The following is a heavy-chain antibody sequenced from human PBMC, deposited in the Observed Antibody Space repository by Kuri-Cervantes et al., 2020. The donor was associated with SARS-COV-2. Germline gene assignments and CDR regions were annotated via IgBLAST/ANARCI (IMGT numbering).Heavy chain of an antibody. CDR1: GFSVSNSY. CDR2: IYSGGST. V-gene: IGHV3-66*01. D-gene: IGHD4-17*01. Sequence: GESLKISCAASGFSVSNSYLSWVRQAPGKGLEWVSVIYSGGSTYYADSVKGRFTVSRDNSKNTLSLQMNSLRAEDTAVYYCARSPGDGDYDPFDYWGQGTLVTVSS. CDR3: ARSPGDGDYDPFDY. J-gene: IGHJ4*02.